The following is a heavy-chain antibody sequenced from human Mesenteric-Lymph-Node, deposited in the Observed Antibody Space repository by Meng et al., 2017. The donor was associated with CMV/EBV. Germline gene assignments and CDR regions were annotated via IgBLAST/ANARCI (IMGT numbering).Heavy chain of an antibody. V-gene: IGHV3-23*01. Sequence: GGSLRLSCEASGFTFSNYAMTWVRQAPGKGLEWVSTISGGAGDTFYADSVKGRFTISRDNSKNTLYLQINSLRVEDTAVYYCARDYKYCIYTSCYGLGYWGQGTLVTVSS. J-gene: IGHJ4*02. D-gene: IGHD2-2*01. CDR2: ISGGAGDT. CDR3: ARDYKYCIYTSCYGLGY. CDR1: GFTFSNYA.